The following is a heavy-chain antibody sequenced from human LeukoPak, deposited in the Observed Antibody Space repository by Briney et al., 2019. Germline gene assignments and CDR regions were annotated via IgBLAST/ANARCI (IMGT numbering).Heavy chain of an antibody. Sequence: ASETLSLTCVVSGGSIRSYYWSWIRQPPGKGLEWIGYVYYSGDTNYNPSLKSRVTISVDTSKNQFSLKLSSVTAADTAVYYCARESRQYDYWGQGTLVTVSS. CDR2: VYYSGDT. D-gene: IGHD2-2*01. J-gene: IGHJ4*02. CDR3: ARESRQYDY. CDR1: GGSIRSYY. V-gene: IGHV4-59*12.